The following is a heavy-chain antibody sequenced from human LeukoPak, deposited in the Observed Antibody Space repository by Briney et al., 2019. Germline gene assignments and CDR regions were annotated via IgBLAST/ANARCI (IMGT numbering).Heavy chain of an antibody. Sequence: GGSLRLSCAASGFTFSNYGMHWVRQAPGKGLEWVAVISYDGSNKYYADSVKGRFTISRDNSKNTLYLQMNSLRAEDTAVYYCARVSRYCSGGSCYSVPFDYWGQGTLVTVSS. CDR1: GFTFSNYG. CDR3: ARVSRYCSGGSCYSVPFDY. CDR2: ISYDGSNK. V-gene: IGHV3-30*03. J-gene: IGHJ4*02. D-gene: IGHD2-15*01.